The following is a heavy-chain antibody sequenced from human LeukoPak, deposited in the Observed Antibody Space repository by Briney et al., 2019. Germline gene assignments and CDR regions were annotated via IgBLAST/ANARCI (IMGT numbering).Heavy chain of an antibody. D-gene: IGHD4-11*01. CDR2: IWNDGSSQ. CDR3: AKDAQRGFDYSNSLDK. Sequence: GGSLRLSCAASKFTFSHFGMHWVRQTPGKGLEWVAVIWNDGSSQYYADSVKGRFTIFRDNSQNMLFLQMDRLRPEDTAVYYCAKDAQRGFDYSNSLDKWGQGTLVTVSS. V-gene: IGHV3-33*03. J-gene: IGHJ4*02. CDR1: KFTFSHFG.